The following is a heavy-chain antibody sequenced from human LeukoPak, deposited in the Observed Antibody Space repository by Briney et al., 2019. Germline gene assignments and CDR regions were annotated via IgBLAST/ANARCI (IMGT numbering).Heavy chain of an antibody. Sequence: SVKVSCKASGFTFTNSAMQWVRQARGQRLEWIGWIVVASGNTEYAQKFQERVTITRDMSTSTAYMGLSSLSPEDTAVYYCAAAPIEMQQRGFDYWGQGTLVTVSS. D-gene: IGHD5-24*01. CDR1: GFTFTNSA. CDR2: IVVASGNT. J-gene: IGHJ4*02. V-gene: IGHV1-58*02. CDR3: AAAPIEMQQRGFDY.